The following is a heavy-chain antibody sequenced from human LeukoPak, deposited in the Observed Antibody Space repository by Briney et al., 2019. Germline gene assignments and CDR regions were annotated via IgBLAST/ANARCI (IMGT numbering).Heavy chain of an antibody. J-gene: IGHJ4*02. Sequence: GGSLRLSCAASGFTFSSYAMSWVRQAPGKGLEWVSAISGSGGSTYYADSVKGRFTISRDNAKNSLYLQMNSLRAEDTAVYYCAREMAANIDYWGQGTLVTVSS. CDR1: GFTFSSYA. V-gene: IGHV3-23*01. CDR2: ISGSGGST. D-gene: IGHD5-24*01. CDR3: AREMAANIDY.